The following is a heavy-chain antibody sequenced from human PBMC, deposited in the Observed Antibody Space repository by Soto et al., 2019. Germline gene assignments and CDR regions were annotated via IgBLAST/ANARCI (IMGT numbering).Heavy chain of an antibody. Sequence: SETLSLTCTVSGGSISSGGYYWSWIRQHPGKGLEWIGYIYYSGSTYYNPSLKSRVTISVDTSKNQFSLKLSSVTAADTAVYYCARDHGVEGYFDYWGQGTLVTVSS. V-gene: IGHV4-31*03. CDR2: IYYSGST. CDR3: ARDHGVEGYFDY. J-gene: IGHJ4*02. D-gene: IGHD4-17*01. CDR1: GGSISSGGYY.